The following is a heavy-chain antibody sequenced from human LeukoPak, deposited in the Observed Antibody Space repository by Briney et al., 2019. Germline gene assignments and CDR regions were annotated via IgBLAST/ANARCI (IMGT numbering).Heavy chain of an antibody. J-gene: IGHJ4*02. CDR1: GFTFSSYA. V-gene: IGHV3-23*01. CDR3: AKDQDYYDSSGLLGY. D-gene: IGHD3-22*01. Sequence: GGSLRRSCAASGFTFSSYAMSWVRQAPGKGLEWVSAISGSGGSTYYADSAKGRFTISRDNSKNTLYLQMNSLRAEDTAVYYCAKDQDYYDSSGLLGYWGQGTLVTVSS. CDR2: ISGSGGST.